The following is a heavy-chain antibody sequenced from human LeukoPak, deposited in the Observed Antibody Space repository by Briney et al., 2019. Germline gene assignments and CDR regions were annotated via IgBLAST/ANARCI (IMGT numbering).Heavy chain of an antibody. CDR3: ARATDYYDISGSYAFDI. CDR2: IYTSGST. CDR1: GGSISSYY. D-gene: IGHD3-22*01. V-gene: IGHV4-4*07. J-gene: IGHJ3*02. Sequence: SETLSLTCTVSGGSISSYYWSWIRQPAGKGLEWIGRIYTSGSTNYNTSLKSRVTMSVDTSKNQFSLKLSSVTAADTAVYYCARATDYYDISGSYAFDIWGQGTMVTVSS.